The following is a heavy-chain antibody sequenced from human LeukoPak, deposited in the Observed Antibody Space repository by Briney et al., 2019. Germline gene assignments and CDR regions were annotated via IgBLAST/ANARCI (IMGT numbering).Heavy chain of an antibody. V-gene: IGHV4-30-4*07. Sequence: PSETLSLTCAVSGGSISSGGYSWSWIRQPPGKGLEWIGYIYYSGSTYYNPSLKSRVTISVDTSKNQFSLKLSSVTAADTAVYYCAARGRDGYNSKDDYWGQGTLVTVSS. J-gene: IGHJ4*02. CDR1: GGSISSGGYS. D-gene: IGHD5-24*01. CDR2: IYYSGST. CDR3: AARGRDGYNSKDDY.